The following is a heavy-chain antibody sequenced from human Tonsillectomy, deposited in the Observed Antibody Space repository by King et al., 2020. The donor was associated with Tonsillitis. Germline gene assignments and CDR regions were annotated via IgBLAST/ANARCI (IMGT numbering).Heavy chain of an antibody. CDR1: GFTFSSYN. J-gene: IGHJ4*02. CDR2: ISSTSSYI. CDR3: AREAVSSWSPAGYFDY. Sequence: EVQLVESGGGLVKPGGSLRLSCAASGFTFSSYNMNWVRQAPGKGLEWVSSISSTSSYIYYADSVMGRFTISRDNAKNSLYLQMHSLRAEDTAVYYCAREAVSSWSPAGYFDYGGQGTLVTVSS. V-gene: IGHV3-21*01. D-gene: IGHD6-13*01.